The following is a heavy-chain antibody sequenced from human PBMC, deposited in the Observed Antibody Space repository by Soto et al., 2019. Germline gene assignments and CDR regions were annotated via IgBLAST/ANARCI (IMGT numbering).Heavy chain of an antibody. D-gene: IGHD3-22*01. J-gene: IGHJ4*02. CDR1: GFTFSSYG. CDR3: ARDSKDDSSGYYAGFDY. Sequence: QVQLVESGGGVVQPGRSLRLSCAVSGFTFSSYGMNWVRQAPGKGLEWVADIYYDGSNKYYADSVRGRFTISRDNFKNTLYLHMNSLRAEDTAVYYCARDSKDDSSGYYAGFDYWGQGTLVTVSS. CDR2: IYYDGSNK. V-gene: IGHV3-33*01.